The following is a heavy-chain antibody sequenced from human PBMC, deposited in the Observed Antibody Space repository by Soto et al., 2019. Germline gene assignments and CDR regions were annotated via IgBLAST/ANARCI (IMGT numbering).Heavy chain of an antibody. J-gene: IGHJ5*01. CDR1: GFTFSNHW. Sequence: GGSLRLSCAGSGFTFSNHWMSWVRQAPGKGLEWVANIKADGSEKYYVDSVKGRFTISRDNAKNSLYLQMNSLRAEDTAVYYCARARGVDSWGQGTPVPVYS. CDR2: IKADGSEK. V-gene: IGHV3-7*03. D-gene: IGHD3-16*01. CDR3: ARARGVDS.